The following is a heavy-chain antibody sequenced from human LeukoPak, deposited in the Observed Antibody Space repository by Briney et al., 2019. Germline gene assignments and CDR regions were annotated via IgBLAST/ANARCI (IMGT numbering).Heavy chain of an antibody. CDR1: GGSISSNNFY. D-gene: IGHD2-21*01. CDR3: ARHLAGHFGGFYFDY. V-gene: IGHV4-39*07. CDR2: IYYSGST. J-gene: IGHJ4*02. Sequence: SETLSLTCIVSGGSISSNNFYWGWIRQPLGKGLEWIGTIYYSGSTYYTPSLKIRVTISVDTSKNQFSLKLTSVTAADTALYYCARHLAGHFGGFYFDYWGQGTLVTVSS.